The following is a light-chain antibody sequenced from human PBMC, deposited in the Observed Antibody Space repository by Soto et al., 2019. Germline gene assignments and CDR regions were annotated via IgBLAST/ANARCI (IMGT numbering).Light chain of an antibody. CDR3: EQYESCGT. V-gene: IGKV3-20*01. Sequence: IVLTQSPGTLSLSPGERATLSCRASQSVSSRFLAWYQQKPGQAPKVLIYGASTRATGIPDRFSRSRSGTGFTLTNSRLEPEDFAVYYCEQYESCGTFGQGTKVE. CDR2: GAS. CDR1: QSVSSRF. J-gene: IGKJ1*01.